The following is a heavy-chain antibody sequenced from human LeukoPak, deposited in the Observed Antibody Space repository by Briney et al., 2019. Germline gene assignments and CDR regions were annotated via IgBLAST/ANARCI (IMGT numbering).Heavy chain of an antibody. Sequence: GGSLRLSCAASGFTFSSYGMHWVRQAPGKGLEWVAVIWYDGSNKYYADSVKGRFTISRDNSKNTLYLQMNSLRAEDTAVYYCARAYKSVVVVAATLDYWGQGTLVTVSS. CDR3: ARAYKSVVVVAATLDY. CDR2: IWYDGSNK. V-gene: IGHV3-33*01. CDR1: GFTFSSYG. D-gene: IGHD2-15*01. J-gene: IGHJ4*02.